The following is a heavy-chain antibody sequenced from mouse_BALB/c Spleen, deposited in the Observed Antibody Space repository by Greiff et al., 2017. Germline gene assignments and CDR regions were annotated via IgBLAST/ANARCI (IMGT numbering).Heavy chain of an antibody. V-gene: IGHV5-6*02. Sequence: DVKLVESGGDLVKPGGSLKLSCAASGFTFSSYGMSWVRQTPDKRLEWVATISSGGSYTYYPDSVKGRFTISRDNAKNTLYLQMSSLKSEDTAMYYCARHEQVPFFDYWGQGTTLTVSS. CDR2: ISSGGSYT. CDR3: ARHEQVPFFDY. J-gene: IGHJ2*01. CDR1: GFTFSSYG.